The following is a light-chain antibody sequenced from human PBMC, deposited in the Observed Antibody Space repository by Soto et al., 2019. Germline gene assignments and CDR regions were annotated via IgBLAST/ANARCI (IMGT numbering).Light chain of an antibody. CDR3: RSYSGSNNVRV. Sequence: QSALTQPPSASGSPGQSVTISCTGTSSDVGGYDLVSWYQQHSGNAPKIMIYEGNRRPSGVPDRFSGSKSGNTASLTVSELQAEDAADYYGRSYSGSNNVRVFGGGTQLTVL. V-gene: IGLV2-8*01. CDR1: SSDVGGYDL. J-gene: IGLJ3*02. CDR2: EGN.